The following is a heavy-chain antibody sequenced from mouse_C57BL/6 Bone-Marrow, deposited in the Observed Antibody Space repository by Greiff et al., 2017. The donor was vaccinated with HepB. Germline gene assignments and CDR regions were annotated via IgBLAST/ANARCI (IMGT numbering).Heavy chain of an antibody. CDR2: IRSKSNNYAT. CDR1: GFSFNTYA. Sequence: EADGGLVQPTGSLKLSCAASGFSFNTYAMNWVRQAPGKGLEWVARIRSKSNNYATYYADSVKDRFTISRDDSESMLYLQMNNLKTEDTAMYYCVRDYSNYPCDYWGQGTTLTVSS. V-gene: IGHV10-1*01. D-gene: IGHD2-5*01. J-gene: IGHJ2*01. CDR3: VRDYSNYPCDY.